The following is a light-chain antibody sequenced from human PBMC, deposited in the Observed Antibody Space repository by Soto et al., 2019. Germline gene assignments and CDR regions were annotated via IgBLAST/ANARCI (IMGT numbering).Light chain of an antibody. V-gene: IGKV3-20*01. Sequence: EIGLTQSPGTLSLSPGERATLSCMASQSVSSSYLAWYQQKPGQAPRLLIYGASSRATGIPDRFSGSGSGTDFTLTLSRLEPEAFAVYYCQQYGSSPWTFGQGTKVQLK. CDR2: GAS. CDR1: QSVSSSY. J-gene: IGKJ1*01. CDR3: QQYGSSPWT.